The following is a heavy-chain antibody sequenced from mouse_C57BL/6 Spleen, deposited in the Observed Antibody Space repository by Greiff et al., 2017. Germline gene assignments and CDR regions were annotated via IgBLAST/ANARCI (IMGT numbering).Heavy chain of an antibody. V-gene: IGHV1-64*01. CDR2: IHPNSGST. CDR3: ARLGLLLYFDY. Sequence: VQLQQPGAELVKPGASVKLSCKASGYTFTSYWMHWVKQRPGQGLEWIGMIHPNSGSTNYNEKFKSKATLTVDKSSSTAYMQLSSLTSEDSAVYYCARLGLLLYFDYWGQGTTLTVSS. J-gene: IGHJ2*01. CDR1: GYTFTSYW. D-gene: IGHD2-3*01.